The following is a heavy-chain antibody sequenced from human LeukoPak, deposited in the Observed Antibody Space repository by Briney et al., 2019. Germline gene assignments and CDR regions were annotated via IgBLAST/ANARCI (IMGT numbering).Heavy chain of an antibody. D-gene: IGHD3-22*01. J-gene: IGHJ3*02. V-gene: IGHV4-39*01. Sequence: SETLSLTCTVSGGSISSSSYYWGWIRQPPGKGLEWIGSIYYSGSTYYNPSLKSRVTISVDTSKNQFSLKLSSVTAADTAVYYCARSRRITMIVVVIPDAFDIWGQGTMVTVSS. CDR2: IYYSGST. CDR1: GGSISSSSYY. CDR3: ARSRRITMIVVVIPDAFDI.